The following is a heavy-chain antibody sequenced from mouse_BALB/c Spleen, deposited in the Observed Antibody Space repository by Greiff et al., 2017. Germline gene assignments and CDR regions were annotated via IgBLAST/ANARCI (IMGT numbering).Heavy chain of an antibody. Sequence: EVMLVESGGGLVKPGGSLKLSCAASGFTFSSYTMSWVRQTPEKRLEWVATISSGGSYTYYPDSVKGRFTISRDNAKNTLYLQMSSLKSEDTAMYYCTREGYGYRYAMDYWGQGTSVTVSS. D-gene: IGHD1-2*01. CDR1: GFTFSSYT. CDR3: TREGYGYRYAMDY. V-gene: IGHV5-6-4*01. CDR2: ISSGGSYT. J-gene: IGHJ4*01.